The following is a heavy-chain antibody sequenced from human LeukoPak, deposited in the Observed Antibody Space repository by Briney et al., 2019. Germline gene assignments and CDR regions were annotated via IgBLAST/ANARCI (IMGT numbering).Heavy chain of an antibody. CDR1: GYTLTELS. D-gene: IGHD3-22*01. CDR3: ATSGYDSSGYYLNWFDP. V-gene: IGHV1-24*01. J-gene: IGHJ5*02. CDR2: FDPEDGET. Sequence: ASVKVSCKVSGYTLTELSMHWVRQAPGKGLEWMGGFDPEDGETIYAQKFQGRVTMTEDTSTDTAYMELSSLRSEDTAVYYCATSGYDSSGYYLNWFDPWGQGTLVTVSS.